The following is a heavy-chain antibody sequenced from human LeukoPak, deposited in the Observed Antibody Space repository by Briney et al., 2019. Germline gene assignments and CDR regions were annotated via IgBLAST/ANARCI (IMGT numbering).Heavy chain of an antibody. D-gene: IGHD2-21*02. Sequence: PGGSLRLFCAASGYSFSTDWMHWVRHAPGKGLVWVARIKSDVSNTDYAASVKGRFTISRDDANNILYLQMNSLRVEDTAVYYCTAIRPDYWGQGTVVTVSS. J-gene: IGHJ4*02. CDR2: IKSDVSNT. CDR1: GYSFSTDW. CDR3: TAIRPDY. V-gene: IGHV3-74*01.